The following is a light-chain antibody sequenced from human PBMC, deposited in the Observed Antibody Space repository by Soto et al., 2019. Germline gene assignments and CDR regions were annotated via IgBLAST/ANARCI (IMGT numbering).Light chain of an antibody. CDR1: QSVSSY. Sequence: EIVLTQSPATLSLSPGERATLSCRASQSVSSYLAWYQQKPGQAPRLLIYDASNRATGIPARFSGSESGTDFTLTISSLEPADFAVYYCQQRNNWQSFGQGTKLEIK. J-gene: IGKJ2*03. V-gene: IGKV3-11*01. CDR2: DAS. CDR3: QQRNNWQS.